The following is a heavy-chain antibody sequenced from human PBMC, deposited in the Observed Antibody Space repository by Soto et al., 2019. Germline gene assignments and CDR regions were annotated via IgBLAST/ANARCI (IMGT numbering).Heavy chain of an antibody. V-gene: IGHV3-48*02. CDR2: ISRSSSTT. Sequence: DVQLVESGGGLVQPGGSLRLSCAASGFTFSSYSMNWVRQAPGKGLEWVSYISRSSSTTYYADSVKGRFTISRDNAKNSLYLQMNSLRDEDTAVYYCARDSDYYDSSGYYPEYFQHWGQGTLVTVSS. CDR1: GFTFSSYS. CDR3: ARDSDYYDSSGYYPEYFQH. D-gene: IGHD3-22*01. J-gene: IGHJ1*01.